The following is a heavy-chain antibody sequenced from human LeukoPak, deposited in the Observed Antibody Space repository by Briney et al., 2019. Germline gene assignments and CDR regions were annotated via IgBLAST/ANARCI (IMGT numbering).Heavy chain of an antibody. D-gene: IGHD2-8*01. CDR3: ARGRMVYAIQTYNWFDP. CDR2: INHSGST. Sequence: SETLSLTCAVYGGSFSGYYWSWIRQPPGKGLEWIGEINHSGSTNYIPSLKSRVTISVDTSKNQFSLKLSSVTAADTAVYYCARGRMVYAIQTYNWFDPWGQGTLVTVSS. J-gene: IGHJ5*02. CDR1: GGSFSGYY. V-gene: IGHV4-34*01.